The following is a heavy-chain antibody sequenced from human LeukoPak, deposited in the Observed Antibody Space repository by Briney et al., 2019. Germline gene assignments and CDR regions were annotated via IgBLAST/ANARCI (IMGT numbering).Heavy chain of an antibody. Sequence: PSETLSLTCTVSGGSISSYYWSWIRQPPGKGLEWIGHIYYSGSTNYNPSLKSRVTISVDTSKNQFSLKLSSVTAADTAVYYCARLSYYDSSVDYWGQGTLVTVSS. J-gene: IGHJ4*02. CDR3: ARLSYYDSSVDY. CDR2: IYYSGST. D-gene: IGHD3-22*01. V-gene: IGHV4-59*08. CDR1: GGSISSYY.